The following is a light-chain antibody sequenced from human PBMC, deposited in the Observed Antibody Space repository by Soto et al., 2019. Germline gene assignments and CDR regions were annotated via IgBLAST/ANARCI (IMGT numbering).Light chain of an antibody. V-gene: IGKV1-39*01. CDR2: TAS. CDR3: QHTFSSPPYS. Sequence: DIQMTQSPSSLSASVGDRVTITCRASQSISRYLNWYQQKPGKAPQLLIYTASSLQNGVPSRFSGGGSGTDFTLTISSLQPEDFATYYCQHTFSSPPYSFGQGTRVEI. CDR1: QSISRY. J-gene: IGKJ2*03.